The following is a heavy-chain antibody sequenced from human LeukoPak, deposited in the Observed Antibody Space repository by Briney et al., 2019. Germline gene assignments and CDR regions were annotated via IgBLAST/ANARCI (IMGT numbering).Heavy chain of an antibody. J-gene: IGHJ4*02. D-gene: IGHD4-23*01. CDR3: ARGEVTPEDY. CDR1: GYTFTGYY. CDR2: INPNMGGT. V-gene: IGHV1-2*02. Sequence: ASVKVSCKASGYTFTGYYMHWVRQAPGQGLGWMGWINPNMGGTTYAQVSQGRVTMTRDTSISTAYMELSRLRSDYTAVYYCARGEVTPEDYWGQGTLVTVSS.